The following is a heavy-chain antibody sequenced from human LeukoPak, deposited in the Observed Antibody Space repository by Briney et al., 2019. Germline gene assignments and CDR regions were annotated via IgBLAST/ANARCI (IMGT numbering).Heavy chain of an antibody. CDR3: ARLGRWLQSSAEYFQH. Sequence: GESLKISCKGSGYNFTSYWIGWVRQIPGKGLEWMGIIYPGDSDTRYSPSFQGQVTISADKSISTAYLQWSSLKASDTAMYYCARLGRWLQSSAEYFQHWGQGTLVTVSS. J-gene: IGHJ1*01. CDR2: IYPGDSDT. D-gene: IGHD5-24*01. V-gene: IGHV5-51*01. CDR1: GYNFTSYW.